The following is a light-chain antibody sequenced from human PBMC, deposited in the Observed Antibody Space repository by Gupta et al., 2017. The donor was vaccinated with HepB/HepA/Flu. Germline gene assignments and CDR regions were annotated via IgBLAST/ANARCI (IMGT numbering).Light chain of an antibody. CDR2: DDR. J-gene: IGLJ1*01. CDR3: QVWDGDSDHYV. Sequence: SYVLTPPPSVSVAPGKTATITCGANNIGSNSVHWYQQKPGQAPVLVVYDDRDRPLGIPERFSGSNSGNTATLTISRVEAGDEADYYCQVWDGDSDHYVFGTGTKVTVL. CDR1: NIGSNS. V-gene: IGLV3-21*03.